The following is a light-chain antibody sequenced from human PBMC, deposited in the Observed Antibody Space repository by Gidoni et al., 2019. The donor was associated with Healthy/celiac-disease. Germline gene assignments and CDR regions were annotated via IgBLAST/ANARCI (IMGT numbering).Light chain of an antibody. CDR1: SSDVGSYNL. Sequence: QSALTPPASVSGSPGQSITISCTGTSSDVGSYNLVSWYQQHPGKAPKLMIYEVSKRPSGVSNRFSGSKSGNTASRTIAGLQAEDEADYYCCSYAGSSTYVVFGGGTKLTVL. CDR3: CSYAGSSTYVV. V-gene: IGLV2-23*02. J-gene: IGLJ2*01. CDR2: EVS.